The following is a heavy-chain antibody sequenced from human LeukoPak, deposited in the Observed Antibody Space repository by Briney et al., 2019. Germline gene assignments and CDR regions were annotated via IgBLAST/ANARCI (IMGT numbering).Heavy chain of an antibody. D-gene: IGHD6-13*01. Sequence: ASVKVSCKASGGTFSSYAISWVRQAPGQGLEWMGRIIPILGIANYAQKFQGRVTITADKSTSTAYMELSSLRSEDTAVYYCARSIIAAAGSSFDYWGQGTLVTVSS. CDR1: GGTFSSYA. CDR2: IIPILGIA. J-gene: IGHJ4*02. V-gene: IGHV1-69*04. CDR3: ARSIIAAAGSSFDY.